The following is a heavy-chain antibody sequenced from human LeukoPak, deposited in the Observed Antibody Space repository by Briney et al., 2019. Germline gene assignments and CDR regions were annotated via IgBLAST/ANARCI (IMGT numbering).Heavy chain of an antibody. J-gene: IGHJ4*02. CDR1: GGSISSYY. D-gene: IGHD6-19*01. CDR3: ARDLSLGGWYALIAY. CDR2: IYYSGST. V-gene: IGHV4-59*01. Sequence: SETLSLTCTVSGGSISSYYWSWIRQPPGKGLEWIGYIYYSGSTNYNPSLKSRVTISVDTSKNQFSLKLSSVTAADTAVYYCARDLSLGGWYALIAYWGQGTLVTVSS.